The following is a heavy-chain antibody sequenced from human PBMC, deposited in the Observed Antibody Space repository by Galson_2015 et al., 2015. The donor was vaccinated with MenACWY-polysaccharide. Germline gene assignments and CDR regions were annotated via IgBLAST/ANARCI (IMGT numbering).Heavy chain of an antibody. D-gene: IGHD3-9*01. CDR2: LSSSGGST. CDR1: GFTFRSNA. CDR3: AKTDYYDIMNGYPAPYFDS. J-gene: IGHJ4*02. V-gene: IGHV3-23*01. Sequence: SLRLSCAASGFTFRSNAMSWVRQAPGKGLEGVSTLSSSGGSTYYLESVMGRFTISRDNSKNMVYLQMESLRAEDTAIYYCAKTDYYDIMNGYPAPYFDSWGQGTLVTVSS.